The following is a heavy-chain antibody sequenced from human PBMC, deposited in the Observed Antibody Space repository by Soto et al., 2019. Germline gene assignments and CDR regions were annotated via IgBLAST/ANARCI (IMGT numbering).Heavy chain of an antibody. CDR1: GFTFSSYW. CDR3: LRGNSGYGNFDY. D-gene: IGHD5-12*01. Sequence: LRLSCAASGFTFSSYWMHWVRQAPGKGLVWVSRIKGDGSETNYADSVKGRFTISRDNAKNTLYLQLNSLRAEDTAVYYCLRGNSGYGNFDYWGQGTRVTVYS. CDR2: IKGDGSET. V-gene: IGHV3-74*01. J-gene: IGHJ4*02.